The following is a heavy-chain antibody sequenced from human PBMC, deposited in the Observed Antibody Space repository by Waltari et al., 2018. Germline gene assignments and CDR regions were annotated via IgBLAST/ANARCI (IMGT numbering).Heavy chain of an antibody. CDR1: GGSISSHY. J-gene: IGHJ6*02. D-gene: IGHD6-19*01. CDR3: ARVMDASGDRGSGWPYYYYGMDV. Sequence: QVQLQESGPGLVKPSETLSLTCTVSGGSISSHYWSWIRQPPGTGLEWIGYIYYSGSTNYNPSLKSRVTISVDTSKNQFSLKLSSVTAADTAVYYCARVMDASGDRGSGWPYYYYGMDVWGQGTTVTVSS. V-gene: IGHV4-59*11. CDR2: IYYSGST.